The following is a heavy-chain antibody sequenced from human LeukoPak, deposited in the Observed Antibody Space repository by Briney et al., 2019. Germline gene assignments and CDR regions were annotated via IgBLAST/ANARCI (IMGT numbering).Heavy chain of an antibody. J-gene: IGHJ4*02. D-gene: IGHD2-15*01. V-gene: IGHV3-30*04. Sequence: LAGGSLRLSCAASGFTFSSYVMHWVRQAPGKGLEWVAIISYDGSNEYYADSVKGRFTISRDNSKSTLYLQMNSLRSDDTAVYYCARDWVPIGGCSGGSCYPFGYWGQGTLVTVSS. CDR2: ISYDGSNE. CDR1: GFTFSSYV. CDR3: ARDWVPIGGCSGGSCYPFGY.